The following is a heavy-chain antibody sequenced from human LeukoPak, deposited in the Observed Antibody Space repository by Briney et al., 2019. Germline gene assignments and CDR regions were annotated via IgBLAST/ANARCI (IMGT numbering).Heavy chain of an antibody. J-gene: IGHJ3*02. D-gene: IGHD3-22*01. Sequence: GESLKISCQGSGYSFTNSWIGWVRQMPGKGLEWMGIIYPGDSDTTYSPSFQGQVTISADKSISTAYLQWSSLKASDTAMYYCASAGDTSNYFYFSAFDIWGQGTMVTVSS. V-gene: IGHV5-51*01. CDR2: IYPGDSDT. CDR1: GYSFTNSW. CDR3: ASAGDTSNYFYFSAFDI.